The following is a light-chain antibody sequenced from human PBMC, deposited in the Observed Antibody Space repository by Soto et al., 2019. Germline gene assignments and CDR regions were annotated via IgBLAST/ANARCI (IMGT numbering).Light chain of an antibody. CDR1: QSVSSN. CDR3: QQYNNWPYT. V-gene: IGKV3-15*01. J-gene: IGKJ2*01. Sequence: EIVMTQSPATLSVSPGERATLSCRASQSVSSNLAWYQQKPGQAPRLLIYGASTRAPGIPARFSGSGSGTEFTLTISSLQSEDFAVYYCQQYNNWPYTFGQGTKVDIK. CDR2: GAS.